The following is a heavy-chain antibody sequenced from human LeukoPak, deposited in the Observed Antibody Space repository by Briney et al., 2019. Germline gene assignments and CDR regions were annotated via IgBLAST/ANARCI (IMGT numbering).Heavy chain of an antibody. D-gene: IGHD5-24*01. J-gene: IGHJ4*02. V-gene: IGHV4-38-2*01. CDR1: GYSISSGYD. CDR3: ARRRDGYFDY. Sequence: PSETLSLTCAVSGYSISSGYDWGWIRQPPGKGLEWIGSIYHSGSTYYNPSLKSRVTISVDTSKNQFSLKLSSVTAADTAVYYCARRRDGYFDYWGQGTLVTVSS. CDR2: IYHSGST.